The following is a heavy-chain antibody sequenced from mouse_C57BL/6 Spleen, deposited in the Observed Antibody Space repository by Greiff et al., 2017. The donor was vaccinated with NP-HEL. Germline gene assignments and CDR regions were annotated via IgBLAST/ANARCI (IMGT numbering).Heavy chain of an antibody. CDR2: IDPEDGET. V-gene: IGHV14-2*01. J-gene: IGHJ4*01. Sequence: EVKVVESGAELVKPGASVKLSCTASGFNIKDYYMHWVKQRTEQGLEWIGRIDPEDGETKYAPKFQGKATITADTSSNTAYLQLSSLTSEDTAVYYGARGGSSYRYYYAMDYWGQGTSVTVSS. D-gene: IGHD1-1*01. CDR3: ARGGSSYRYYYAMDY. CDR1: GFNIKDYY.